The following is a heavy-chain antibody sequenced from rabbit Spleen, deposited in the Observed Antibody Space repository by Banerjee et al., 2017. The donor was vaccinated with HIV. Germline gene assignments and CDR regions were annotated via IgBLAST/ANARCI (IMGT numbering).Heavy chain of an antibody. J-gene: IGHJ4*01. CDR2: IAGSSSGFT. CDR3: ARGSAAMTMVITGYYLNL. Sequence: QEQLEESGGDLVKPGASLTLTCTASGFSFSTSDYICWVRQAPGKGLEWISCIAGSSSGFTYSATWAKGRFTISKPSSTTVTLQMTSLTAADTATYFCARGSAAMTMVITGYYLNLWGQGTLVTVS. CDR1: GFSFSTSDY. V-gene: IGHV1S45*01. D-gene: IGHD2-1*01.